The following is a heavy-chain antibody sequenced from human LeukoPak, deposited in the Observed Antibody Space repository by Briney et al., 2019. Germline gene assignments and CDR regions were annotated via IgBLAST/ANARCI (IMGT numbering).Heavy chain of an antibody. D-gene: IGHD3-16*01. V-gene: IGHV1-18*01. J-gene: IGHJ5*02. CDR1: GYTFTSYG. CDR2: ISAYNGNT. Sequence: ASVKVSCKASGYTFTSYGISWVRQAPGQGVEWMGWISAYNGNTNYPQKLQGRVTMTTDTSTSTAYMELRSLRSDDTAVYYCANGNSLRGIDPWGQGTLVTVSS. CDR3: ANGNSLRGIDP.